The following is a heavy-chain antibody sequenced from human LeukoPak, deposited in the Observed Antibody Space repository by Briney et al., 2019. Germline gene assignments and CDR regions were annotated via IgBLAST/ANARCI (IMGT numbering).Heavy chain of an antibody. J-gene: IGHJ4*02. V-gene: IGHV3-21*01. CDR3: ARDQDGGKYYYESSGYSH. Sequence: PGESLRLSCAASGFTFSSYGLNWVRQAPGKGLEWVSTISSGGHIYYEDSVKGRFTISRDNAKNSLYLQTNSLRAEDTAVYYCARDQDGGKYYYESSGYSHWGQGILVTVSS. CDR2: ISSGGHI. CDR1: GFTFSSYG. D-gene: IGHD3-22*01.